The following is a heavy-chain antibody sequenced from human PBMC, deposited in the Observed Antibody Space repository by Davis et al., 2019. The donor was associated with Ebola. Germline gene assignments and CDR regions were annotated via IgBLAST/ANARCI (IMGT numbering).Heavy chain of an antibody. Sequence: SVKVSCKASGYTFTYRYLHWVRQAPGQALEWMGWITPFNGNTNYAQKFQERVTITRDMSTSTAYMELSSLRSEDTAVYYCAAPGTPEYGMDVWGQGTTVTVSS. J-gene: IGHJ6*02. CDR3: AAPGTPEYGMDV. CDR1: GYTFTYRY. D-gene: IGHD3-10*01. V-gene: IGHV1-45*02. CDR2: ITPFNGNT.